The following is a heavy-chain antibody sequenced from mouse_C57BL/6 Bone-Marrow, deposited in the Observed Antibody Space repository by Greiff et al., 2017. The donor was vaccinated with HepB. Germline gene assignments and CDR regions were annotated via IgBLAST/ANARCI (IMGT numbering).Heavy chain of an antibody. D-gene: IGHD1-1*01. CDR3: ARENYYYGSKGY. Sequence: QVQLQQSGAELARPGASVKLSCKASGYTFTSYDISWVKQRTGQGLEWIGEIYPRSGNTYYNEKFKGKATLTADKSSSTAYMELRSLTSEDSAVYFCARENYYYGSKGYWGQGTTLTVSS. CDR1: GYTFTSYD. V-gene: IGHV1-81*01. J-gene: IGHJ2*01. CDR2: IYPRSGNT.